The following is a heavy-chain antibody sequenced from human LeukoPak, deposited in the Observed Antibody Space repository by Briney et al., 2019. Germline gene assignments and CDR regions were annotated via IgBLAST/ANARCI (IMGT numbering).Heavy chain of an antibody. Sequence: SETLSLTCTVSSASISDYYWSWIRQPAGKGLEWIGRIYTSGSTHYSPSLESRVTMSEDTSRNHFSLNLRSVTAADTAVYYCVRDYDKGFDFWGQGILVTVSS. J-gene: IGHJ4*02. CDR1: SASISDYY. CDR2: IYTSGST. D-gene: IGHD3-9*01. V-gene: IGHV4-4*07. CDR3: VRDYDKGFDF.